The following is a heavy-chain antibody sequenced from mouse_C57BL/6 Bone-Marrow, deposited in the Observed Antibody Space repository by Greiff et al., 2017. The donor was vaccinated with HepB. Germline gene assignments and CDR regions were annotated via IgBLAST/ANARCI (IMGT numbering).Heavy chain of an antibody. CDR1: GYTFTGYW. V-gene: IGHV1-9*01. J-gene: IGHJ2*01. CDR3: ARYPYYYGSSPYYFDY. D-gene: IGHD1-1*01. Sequence: QVQLQQSGAELMKPGASVKLSCKATGYTFTGYWIEWVKQMPGHGLEWIGEILPGSGSTNYNEKFKGKATFTADTSSNTAYMQLSSLTTEDSAIYYCARYPYYYGSSPYYFDYWGQGTTLTVSS. CDR2: ILPGSGST.